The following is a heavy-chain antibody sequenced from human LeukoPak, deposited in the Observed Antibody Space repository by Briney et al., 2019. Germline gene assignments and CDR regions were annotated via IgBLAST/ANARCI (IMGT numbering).Heavy chain of an antibody. Sequence: GGSRRLSCAASGFTFSSYSMNWVRQAPGKGLEWVSSISSSSSYIYYADSVKGRFTISRDNAKNSLYLQMNSLRAEDTAVYYCAREEYSGSYYFDYWGQGTLVTVSS. CDR1: GFTFSSYS. J-gene: IGHJ4*02. CDR2: ISSSSSYI. CDR3: AREEYSGSYYFDY. V-gene: IGHV3-21*01. D-gene: IGHD1-26*01.